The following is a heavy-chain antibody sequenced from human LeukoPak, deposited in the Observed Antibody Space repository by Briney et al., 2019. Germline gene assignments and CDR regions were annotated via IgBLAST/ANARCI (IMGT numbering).Heavy chain of an antibody. Sequence: ASVKVSCKASGYTFTSYYMHWVRQAPGQGLEWMGIINPSGGSASYAQKFQGRVTMTRDTSTSTVYMELSRLRSDDTAVYYCARSYYYDTTGYTHDDAFDIWGQGTMVTVSS. CDR2: INPSGGSA. CDR1: GYTFTSYY. CDR3: ARSYYYDTTGYTHDDAFDI. V-gene: IGHV1-46*01. J-gene: IGHJ3*02. D-gene: IGHD3-22*01.